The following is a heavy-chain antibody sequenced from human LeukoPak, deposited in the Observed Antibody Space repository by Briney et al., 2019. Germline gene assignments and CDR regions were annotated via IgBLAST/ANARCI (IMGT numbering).Heavy chain of an antibody. Sequence: PSETLSLTCGVSGGSITKTNWWTGSAQPPGRGLNWIGEVNLQGSTNYNPSLKSRVAISVDKSENHISLKLTSVTAADTAVYYCAREGGPYRPLDYSGQGTLVTVAS. CDR3: AREGGPYRPLDY. J-gene: IGHJ4*02. CDR2: VNLQGST. CDR1: GGSITKTNW. V-gene: IGHV4/OR15-8*01.